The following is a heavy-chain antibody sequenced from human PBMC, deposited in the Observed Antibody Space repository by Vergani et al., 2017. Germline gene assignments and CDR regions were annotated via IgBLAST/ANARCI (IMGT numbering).Heavy chain of an antibody. CDR3: GRVADFYGLGSRLLDL. J-gene: IGHJ5*02. D-gene: IGHD3-10*01. V-gene: IGHV4-38-2*01. CDR1: GYSISSGYY. CDR2: IYHSGST. Sequence: QVQLQQWGPGLLKPSETLSLTCAVSGYSISSGYYWGWIRQPPGKGLEWIGSIYHSGSTYYNPSLKSRVTISGDTSKNQFSLKLNSVTAADTAVYYCGRVADFYGLGSRLLDLWGQGILVTVSS.